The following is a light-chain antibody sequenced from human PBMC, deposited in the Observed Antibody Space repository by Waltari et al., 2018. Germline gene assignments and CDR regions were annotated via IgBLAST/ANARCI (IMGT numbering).Light chain of an antibody. J-gene: IGLJ1*01. CDR3: CSYAGRGTYV. V-gene: IGLV2-23*02. CDR1: TSAVGHSDL. Sequence: QSALTQPASVSGTPGQSIPITCSGTTSAVGHSDLLSWYQPHPGEAPKLLICEVFKRPPDTSSRFSGAKSGSTASLTISGLQPEDEADYYCCSYAGRGTYVFGSGTKVTVL. CDR2: EVF.